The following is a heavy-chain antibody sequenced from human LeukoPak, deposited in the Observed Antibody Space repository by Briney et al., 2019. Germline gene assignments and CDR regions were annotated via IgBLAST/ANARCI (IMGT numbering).Heavy chain of an antibody. CDR3: AKGGYCSSTSCYGDY. Sequence: GGSLRLSCAASGFTFSSYAMSWVRQAPGKGLEWVSAISGSGGSTYYADSVKGRFTISRDNSKNTLYLQMNSLRAEDTAVYYCAKGGYCSSTSCYGDYWGQGTLVTVPS. J-gene: IGHJ4*02. CDR1: GFTFSSYA. D-gene: IGHD2-2*01. V-gene: IGHV3-23*01. CDR2: ISGSGGST.